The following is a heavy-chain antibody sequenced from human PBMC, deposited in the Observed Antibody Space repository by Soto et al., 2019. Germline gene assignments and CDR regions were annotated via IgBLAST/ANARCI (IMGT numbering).Heavy chain of an antibody. CDR2: IYYSGST. Sequence: QVQLQESGPGLVKPSQTLSLTCTVSGGSISSGGYSWSWSRQHPGKGMEWIGSIYYSGSTYYNPCRRSRLTIAVDTSKNKSTLELRSPPAAHTAVYYCARAVGTGTTPNLFYYHYGMDVWGQGTTVTVSS. CDR1: GGSISSGGYS. J-gene: IGHJ6*02. CDR3: ARAVGTGTTPNLFYYHYGMDV. V-gene: IGHV4-31*03. D-gene: IGHD1-1*01.